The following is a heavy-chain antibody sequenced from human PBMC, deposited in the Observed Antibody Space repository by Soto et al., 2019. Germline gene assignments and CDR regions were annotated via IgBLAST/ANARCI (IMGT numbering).Heavy chain of an antibody. CDR2: INTGDGNT. V-gene: IGHV1-3*04. CDR3: ARDRVGNDY. D-gene: IGHD4-17*01. Sequence: QVQLVQSGAEVKKPGASVKLSCKASGYTFSSYSMHWVRQAPGQRLEWLGWINTGDGNTIYPQKFQGRVTVTRDTSASTVYMELSSLNSEVTAVYYCARDRVGNDYWGQGTQVAVSS. J-gene: IGHJ4*02. CDR1: GYTFSSYS.